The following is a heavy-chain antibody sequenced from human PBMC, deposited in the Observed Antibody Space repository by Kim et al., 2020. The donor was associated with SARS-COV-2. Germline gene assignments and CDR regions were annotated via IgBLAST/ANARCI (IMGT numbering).Heavy chain of an antibody. CDR3: ARRGDGYLPLDY. D-gene: IGHD6-25*01. Sequence: SETLSLTCTVSGGSISSSSYYWGWIRQPPGKGLEWIGSIYYSGSTYYNPSLKSRVTISVDTSKNQFSLKLSSVTAADTAVYYCARRGDGYLPLDYWGKGT. J-gene: IGHJ4*02. CDR1: GGSISSSSYY. CDR2: IYYSGST. V-gene: IGHV4-39*01.